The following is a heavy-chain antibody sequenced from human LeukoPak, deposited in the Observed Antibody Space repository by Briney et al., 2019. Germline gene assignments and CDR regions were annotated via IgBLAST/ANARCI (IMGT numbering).Heavy chain of an antibody. CDR2: INHSGST. J-gene: IGHJ4*02. V-gene: IGHV4-34*01. CDR3: ARGNTHYDFWSGYSPAPGFDY. Sequence: SETLSLTCAVYGGSFSGYYWSWIRQPPGKGLEWIGEINHSGSTNYNPSLKSRVTISVDTSKNQFSLKLSSVTAADTAVYYCARGNTHYDFWSGYSPAPGFDYWGQGTLVTVSS. D-gene: IGHD3-3*01. CDR1: GGSFSGYY.